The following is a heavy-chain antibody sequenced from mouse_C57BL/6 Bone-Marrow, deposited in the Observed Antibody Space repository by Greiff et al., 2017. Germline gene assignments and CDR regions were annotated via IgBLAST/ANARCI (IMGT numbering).Heavy chain of an antibody. J-gene: IGHJ2*01. D-gene: IGHD4-1*01. CDR1: GYTFTSYW. V-gene: IGHV1-59*01. Sequence: QVQLQQPGAELVRPGTSVKLSCKASGYTFTSYWMHWVKQRPGQGLEWIGVIDPSDSYTNYNPKFKGKATLTVDTSSSTAYMQLSSLTSEDSAVYYCAGDLTGNGFDYWGQGTTLTVSS. CDR3: AGDLTGNGFDY. CDR2: IDPSDSYT.